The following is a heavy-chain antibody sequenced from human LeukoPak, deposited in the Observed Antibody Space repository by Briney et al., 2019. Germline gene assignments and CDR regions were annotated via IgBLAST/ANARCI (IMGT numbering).Heavy chain of an antibody. CDR2: IYSGGST. Sequence: PGGSLRLSCAASGFTFSSYSMSWVRQAPGKGLEWVSVIYSGGSTYYADSVKGRFTISRDNSKNTLYLQMNSLRAEDTAVYYCAGMRVTTTLIDYWGQGTLVTVSS. D-gene: IGHD4-17*01. CDR3: AGMRVTTTLIDY. V-gene: IGHV3-53*01. CDR1: GFTFSSYS. J-gene: IGHJ4*02.